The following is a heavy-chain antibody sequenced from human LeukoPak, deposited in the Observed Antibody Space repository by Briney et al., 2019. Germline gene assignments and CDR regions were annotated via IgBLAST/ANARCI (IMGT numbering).Heavy chain of an antibody. Sequence: PGGSLRLSCAASGFTFSSYSMNWVRQAPGKGLEWVSYISSSSSTIYYADSVKGRFTISRDNAKNSLYLQMNSLRAEDTAVYYCARDWGHGYSGYDGIFDYWGQGTLVTVSS. CDR2: ISSSSSTI. CDR1: GFTFSSYS. CDR3: ARDWGHGYSGYDGIFDY. V-gene: IGHV3-48*01. D-gene: IGHD5-12*01. J-gene: IGHJ4*02.